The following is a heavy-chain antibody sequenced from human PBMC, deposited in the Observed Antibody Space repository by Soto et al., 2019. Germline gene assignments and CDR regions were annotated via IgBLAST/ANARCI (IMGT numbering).Heavy chain of an antibody. CDR3: AREGRPNDSSSWDSDY. V-gene: IGHV1-69*01. J-gene: IGHJ4*02. D-gene: IGHD6-13*01. CDR2: IIPIFGTA. Sequence: QVQLVQSGTEVKKPGSSVKVSCKASGGSFSSYAISWVRQAPGQGLEWMGGIIPIFGTANYAQKFQGRVTITADESTTTAYLDLSSLRSEDTAVYYCAREGRPNDSSSWDSDYWGQGTLVTVSS. CDR1: GGSFSSYA.